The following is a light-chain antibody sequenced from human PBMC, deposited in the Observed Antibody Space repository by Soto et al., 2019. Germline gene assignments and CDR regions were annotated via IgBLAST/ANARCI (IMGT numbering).Light chain of an antibody. CDR3: QQASSVPLT. CDR2: TVS. V-gene: IGKV1-12*01. CDR1: QGISSW. Sequence: DIQMTQSPSSVYASVGDRVTSTCRSRQGISSWLAGYQQKPGKAPKLLIYTVSSLQSGVPSRFSGSGSGTDCTLTVSSLQPGDFATYYCQQASSVPLTFGGGKKVEI. J-gene: IGKJ4*01.